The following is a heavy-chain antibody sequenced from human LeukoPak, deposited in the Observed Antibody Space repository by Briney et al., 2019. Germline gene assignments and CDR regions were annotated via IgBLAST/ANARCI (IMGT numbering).Heavy chain of an antibody. Sequence: ASVKVSCKASGGTFSSYAISWVRQAPGQGLEWMGWINPNSGGTNYAQKFQGRVTMTRDTSISTAYMELSRLRSDDTAVYYCARDALYQLQSILGYWGQGTLVTVSS. V-gene: IGHV1-2*02. J-gene: IGHJ4*02. D-gene: IGHD2-2*01. CDR3: ARDALYQLQSILGY. CDR1: GGTFSSYA. CDR2: INPNSGGT.